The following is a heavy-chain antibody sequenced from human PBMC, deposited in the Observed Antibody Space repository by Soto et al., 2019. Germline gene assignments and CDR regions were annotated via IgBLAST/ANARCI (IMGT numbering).Heavy chain of an antibody. V-gene: IGHV3-53*04. CDR1: GFTVSSNY. CDR2: IYSGGST. Sequence: EVQLVESGGGLVQPGGSPRLSCAASGFTVSSNYMSWVRQAPGKGLEWVSVIYSGGSTYYADSVKGRFTISRHNSKNPLYLQMNSLRAEDTAVYYCAKYSESRDYWGQGTLVTVSS. CDR3: AKYSESRDY. J-gene: IGHJ4*02. D-gene: IGHD2-15*01.